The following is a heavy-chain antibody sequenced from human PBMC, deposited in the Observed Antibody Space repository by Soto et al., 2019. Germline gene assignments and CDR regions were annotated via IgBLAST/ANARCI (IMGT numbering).Heavy chain of an antibody. CDR3: ARVGQQLVHYYYYGMDV. J-gene: IGHJ6*02. CDR1: GFTFGSYA. Sequence: GGSLRLSYAASGFTFGSYAVHWVRQAPGKGLEWVAVISYDGSNKYYADSVKGRFTISRDNSKNTLYLQMNSLRAEDTAVYYCARVGQQLVHYYYYGMDVWGQGTTVTVSS. V-gene: IGHV3-30-3*01. D-gene: IGHD6-13*01. CDR2: ISYDGSNK.